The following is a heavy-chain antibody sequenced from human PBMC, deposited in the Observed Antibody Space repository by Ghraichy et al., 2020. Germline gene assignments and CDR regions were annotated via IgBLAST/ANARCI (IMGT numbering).Heavy chain of an antibody. J-gene: IGHJ3*02. Sequence: ASVKVSCKASGYTFTSYGISWVRQAPGQGLEWMGWISAYNGNTNYAQKLQGRVTMTTDTSTSTTYMELRSLRSDDTAVYYCARDTLGYCSGGSCYLDAFDIGGQGTMVTVSS. CDR2: ISAYNGNT. CDR1: GYTFTSYG. CDR3: ARDTLGYCSGGSCYLDAFDI. D-gene: IGHD2-15*01. V-gene: IGHV1-18*04.